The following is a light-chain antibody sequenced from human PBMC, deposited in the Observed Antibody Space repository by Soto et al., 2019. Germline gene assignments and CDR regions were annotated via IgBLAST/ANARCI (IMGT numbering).Light chain of an antibody. CDR2: SHD. V-gene: IGLV1-44*01. Sequence: QSVVTQPPSASQTPGQRVTISCSGSRSNVGRNSVSWYQHVPGTAPKLLIYSHDQRPSGVPDRISASRSGTAASLAISGLRSEDAAFYYCAAWDDSLNAWVFGGVTKLTVL. CDR3: AAWDDSLNAWV. J-gene: IGLJ3*02. CDR1: RSNVGRNS.